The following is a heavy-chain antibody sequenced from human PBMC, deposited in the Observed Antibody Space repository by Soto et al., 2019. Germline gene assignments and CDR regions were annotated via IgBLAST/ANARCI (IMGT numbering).Heavy chain of an antibody. Sequence: QVQLVQSGAEVRQPASSVKVSCKTSGGTFSSYAISWVRQAPGQGLEWMGGIVPIVDTSTYAQKFQGRVTITADESTSTVSMERSSLRPDATAVYYCVRAVPTPGYPDTWGQGTLSPFPQ. CDR1: GGTFSSYA. J-gene: IGHJ5*02. V-gene: IGHV1-69*12. D-gene: IGHD5-12*01. CDR3: VRAVPTPGYPDT. CDR2: IVPIVDTS.